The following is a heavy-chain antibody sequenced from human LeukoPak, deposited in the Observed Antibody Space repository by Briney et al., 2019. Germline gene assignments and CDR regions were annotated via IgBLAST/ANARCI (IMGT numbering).Heavy chain of an antibody. V-gene: IGHV1-2*02. Sequence: ASVKVSCKASGYTFTGYYMHWVRQAPGQGLEWMGWINPNSGGTNYAQKFQGRVTMTRDTSISTAYMELSRLRSDDTAVYYCAREIGQDYSPYCYYYMDVWGKGTTVTVSS. CDR1: GYTFTGYY. D-gene: IGHD4-11*01. CDR3: AREIGQDYSPYCYYYMDV. J-gene: IGHJ6*03. CDR2: INPNSGGT.